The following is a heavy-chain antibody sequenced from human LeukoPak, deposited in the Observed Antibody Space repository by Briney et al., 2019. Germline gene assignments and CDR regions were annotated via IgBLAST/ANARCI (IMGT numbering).Heavy chain of an antibody. CDR3: ARQYSSGWSSYYGLDV. V-gene: IGHV6-1*01. CDR2: TYYRSKWYN. J-gene: IGHJ6*02. Sequence: SQTLSLTCAISGDSVSSNSAAWNWIRQSPSRGLEWLGRTYYRSKWYNDYAVSVKSRITINPDTSKNQFTLQLNSVTPEDTAVYYCARQYSSGWSSYYGLDVWGQGTTVTVSS. CDR1: GDSVSSNSAA. D-gene: IGHD6-19*01.